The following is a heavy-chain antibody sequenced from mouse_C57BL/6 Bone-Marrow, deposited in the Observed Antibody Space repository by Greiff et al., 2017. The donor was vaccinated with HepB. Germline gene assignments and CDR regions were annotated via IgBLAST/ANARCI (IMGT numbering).Heavy chain of an antibody. D-gene: IGHD1-1*01. Sequence: QVQLQQSGAELVRPGASVTLSCKASGYTFTDYEMHWVKQTPVHGLEWIGAIDPETGGTAYNQKFKGKAILTADKSSSTAYMELRSLTSEDAAVYYCTTLYGTSGGYFDVWGTGTTVTVSS. CDR1: GYTFTDYE. CDR3: TTLYGTSGGYFDV. V-gene: IGHV1-15*01. CDR2: IDPETGGT. J-gene: IGHJ1*03.